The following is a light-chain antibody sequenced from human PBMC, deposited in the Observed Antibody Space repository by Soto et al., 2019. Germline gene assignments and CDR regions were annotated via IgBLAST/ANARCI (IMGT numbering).Light chain of an antibody. V-gene: IGKV3D-15*01. Sequence: EIVMTQSPATLSVSPWERVTLSCRASQNVISNLAWYQQKPGQAPRLLIYGASIRATGIPDRFSGSGSGTDFTLTISRLEPEDFAVYSCQQRSNWPPTFGQGTKVDIK. CDR2: GAS. CDR1: QNVISN. CDR3: QQRSNWPPT. J-gene: IGKJ1*01.